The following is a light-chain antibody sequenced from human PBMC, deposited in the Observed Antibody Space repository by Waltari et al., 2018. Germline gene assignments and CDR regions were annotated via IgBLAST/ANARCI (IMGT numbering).Light chain of an antibody. CDR2: EDT. CDR3: SSYTTRATRV. Sequence: QSALTQPASVSGSPGQSITISCTGTSSDDGGYNSVSWYQQHPGKAPKLMIYEDTRRPSGVSNRFSGSKSGNTASLTISGLQAEDESDYYCSSYTTRATRVFGGGTKVTVL. CDR1: SSDDGGYNS. V-gene: IGLV2-14*01. J-gene: IGLJ3*02.